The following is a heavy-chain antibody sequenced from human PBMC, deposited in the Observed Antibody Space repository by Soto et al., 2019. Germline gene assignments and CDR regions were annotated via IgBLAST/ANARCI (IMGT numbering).Heavy chain of an antibody. CDR1: GFTFSSYA. CDR2: ISGSGGST. CDR3: AKNNGGRYSSSHYFDY. V-gene: IGHV3-23*01. J-gene: IGHJ4*02. D-gene: IGHD6-13*01. Sequence: PGGSLRLSCAASGFTFSSYAMSWVRQAPGKGLEWVSAISGSGGSTYYADSVKGRFTISRDNSKNTLYLQMNSLRAEDTAVYYCAKNNGGRYSSSHYFDYWGQGTLVTVSS.